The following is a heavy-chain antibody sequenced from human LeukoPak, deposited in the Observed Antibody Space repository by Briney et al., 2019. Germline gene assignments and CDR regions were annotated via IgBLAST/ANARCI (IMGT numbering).Heavy chain of an antibody. CDR1: GFTFSSYE. Sequence: GGSLRLSCAASGFTFSSYEMNWVRQAPGKGLEWVSYISSSGSTIYYADSVKGRFTISRDNAKNSLYLQMNSLRAEDTTVYYCVWGSYRYRPYWGQGTLVTVSS. V-gene: IGHV3-48*03. J-gene: IGHJ4*02. CDR2: ISSSGSTI. D-gene: IGHD3-16*02. CDR3: VWGSYRYRPY.